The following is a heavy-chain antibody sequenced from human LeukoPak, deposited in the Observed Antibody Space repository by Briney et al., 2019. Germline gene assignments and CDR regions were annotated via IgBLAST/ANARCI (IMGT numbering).Heavy chain of an antibody. CDR2: INPNSGGT. D-gene: IGHD1-26*01. Sequence: ASVKVSCKASGYTFTGYYMHWVRQAPGQGLEWMGWINPNSGGTNYAQKFQGRVTMTRDTSISTAYMELSRLRSDDTAVYYCARVPSGSYYAFDIWGQGTMVTVSS. V-gene: IGHV1-2*02. CDR1: GYTFTGYY. CDR3: ARVPSGSYYAFDI. J-gene: IGHJ3*02.